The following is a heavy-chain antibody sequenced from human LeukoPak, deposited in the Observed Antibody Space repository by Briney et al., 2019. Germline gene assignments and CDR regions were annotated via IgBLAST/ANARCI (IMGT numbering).Heavy chain of an antibody. CDR1: GYTFTSYY. Sequence: ASVKVSCKASGYTFTSYYMHWVRQAPGQGLEWMGIINPSGGSTSYAQKCRGRVTMTRDMSTSTVYMELSSLRAEDTAVYYCARWGPYIVGASSGDDAFDIWGQGTMVTVSS. V-gene: IGHV1-46*01. J-gene: IGHJ3*02. CDR3: ARWGPYIVGASSGDDAFDI. D-gene: IGHD1-26*01. CDR2: INPSGGST.